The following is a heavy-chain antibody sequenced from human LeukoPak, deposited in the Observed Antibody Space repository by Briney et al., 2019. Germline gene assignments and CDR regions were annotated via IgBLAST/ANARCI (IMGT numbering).Heavy chain of an antibody. CDR1: GFTFSSYT. CDR3: ARAFASNSPMDV. Sequence: PGGSLRLSCAASGFTFSSYTMSWVRQAPGKGLEWVSTITTSDGNTYYADSVKGRFTISRDNAKKSLYLQMNSLRAEDTAVYYCARAFASNSPMDVWGQGTTVTVSS. J-gene: IGHJ6*02. D-gene: IGHD1-1*01. V-gene: IGHV3-21*01. CDR2: ITTSDGNT.